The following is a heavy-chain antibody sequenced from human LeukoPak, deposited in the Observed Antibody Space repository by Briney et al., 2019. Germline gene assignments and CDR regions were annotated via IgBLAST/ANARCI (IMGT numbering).Heavy chain of an antibody. D-gene: IGHD4-11*01. CDR2: IKQDGSEK. CDR3: ARAMGFKGTVTTRAYYYYYMDV. CDR1: GFTFSSYW. V-gene: IGHV3-7*01. J-gene: IGHJ6*03. Sequence: GGSLRLSCAASGFTFSSYWMSWVRQAPGKGLEWVANIKQDGSEKYYVDSVKGRFTISRDNAKNSLYLQMNSLRAEDTAVYYCARAMGFKGTVTTRAYYYYYMDVWGKGTTVTVSS.